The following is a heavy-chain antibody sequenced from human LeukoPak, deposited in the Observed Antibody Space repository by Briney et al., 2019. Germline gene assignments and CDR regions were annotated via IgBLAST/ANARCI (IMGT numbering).Heavy chain of an antibody. D-gene: IGHD4-23*01. CDR3: ARRLAGYSLGGNY. V-gene: IGHV4-39*01. J-gene: IGHJ4*02. CDR2: IYYSGST. Sequence: SETLSLTCTVSGGSISSSSYYWGWIRQPPGKGLEWIASIYYSGSTYYNPSLKSRLNISVDTSKNQLSLNLSSVTAADTAVYYCARRLAGYSLGGNYWGQGTLVTVSS. CDR1: GGSISSSSYY.